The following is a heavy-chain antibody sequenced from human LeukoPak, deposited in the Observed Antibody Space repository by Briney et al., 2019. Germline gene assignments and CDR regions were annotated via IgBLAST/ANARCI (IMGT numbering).Heavy chain of an antibody. CDR1: GFTFSSYA. Sequence: PGGSLRLSCAASGFTFSSYAMSWVRQAPGKGLEWVSAISGSGGSTYYADSVKGRFTISRDNSKNTLYLQMDSLRAEDTAVYYCARNEGYCSGGSCYQGNHYMDVWGKGTTVTISS. CDR2: ISGSGGST. D-gene: IGHD2-15*01. CDR3: ARNEGYCSGGSCYQGNHYMDV. J-gene: IGHJ6*03. V-gene: IGHV3-23*01.